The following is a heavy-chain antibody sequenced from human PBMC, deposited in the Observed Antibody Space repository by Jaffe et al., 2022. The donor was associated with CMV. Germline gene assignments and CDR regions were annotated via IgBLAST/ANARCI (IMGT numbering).Heavy chain of an antibody. J-gene: IGHJ3*02. CDR2: IYYSGST. V-gene: IGHV4-39*01. CDR1: GGSISSSSYY. CDR3: ANTDTAMVTDAFDI. D-gene: IGHD5-18*01. Sequence: QLQLQESGPGLVKPSETLSLTCTVSGGSISSSSYYWGWIRQPPGKGLEWIGSIYYSGSTYYNPSLKSRVTISVDTSKNQFSLKLSSVTAADTAVYYCANTDTAMVTDAFDIWGQGTMVTVSS.